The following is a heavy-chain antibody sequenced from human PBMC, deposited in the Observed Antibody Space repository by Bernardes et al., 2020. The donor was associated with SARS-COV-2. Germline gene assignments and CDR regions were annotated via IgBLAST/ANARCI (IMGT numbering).Heavy chain of an antibody. D-gene: IGHD6-19*01. Sequence: SETLSLTCAVYGGSFSGYYWSWIRQPPGKGLEWIGEINHSGSTNYNPSLKSRVTITVDTSNNQSSLKLSTVTAADTAVYYCARGDWQAVAGTLTFYYYYGMDVWGQGTTVTVSS. CDR1: GGSFSGYY. J-gene: IGHJ6*02. CDR2: INHSGST. CDR3: ARGDWQAVAGTLTFYYYYGMDV. V-gene: IGHV4-34*01.